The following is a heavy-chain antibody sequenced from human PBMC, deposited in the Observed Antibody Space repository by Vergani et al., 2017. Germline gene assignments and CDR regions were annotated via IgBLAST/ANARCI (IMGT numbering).Heavy chain of an antibody. CDR3: AREGYYDNLTGVDAFDI. D-gene: IGHD3-9*01. V-gene: IGHV4-31*03. J-gene: IGHJ3*02. Sequence: QVQLQESGPGLVKPSQTLSLTCTVSGGSISSGGYYWSWILQHPGKGLGWIGYIYYSGNTYYNPSLKSRVTISVDTSKNQFSLKLRSVTAAGTAVDYGAREGYYDNLTGVDAFDIWGQGTMVTVSS. CDR2: IYYSGNT. CDR1: GGSISSGGYY.